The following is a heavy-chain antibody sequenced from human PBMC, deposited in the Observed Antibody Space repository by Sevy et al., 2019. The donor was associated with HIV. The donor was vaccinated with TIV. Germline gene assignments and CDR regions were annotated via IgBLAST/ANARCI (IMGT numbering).Heavy chain of an antibody. J-gene: IGHJ4*02. V-gene: IGHV1-2*02. D-gene: IGHD3-22*01. CDR2: INPNSGGS. Sequence: ASVKVSCKASGYTFTGYFMHWVRQAPAQGLEWMGWINPNSGGSIFAQKFQGRVTLTTDASISTVYMELTRLTSDDTAVYYCLRYYYDSSGYYGDYWGQGTLVTVSS. CDR1: GYTFTGYF. CDR3: LRYYYDSSGYYGDY.